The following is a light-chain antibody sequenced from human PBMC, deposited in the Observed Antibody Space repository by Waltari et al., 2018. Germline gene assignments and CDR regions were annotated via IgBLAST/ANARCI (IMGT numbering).Light chain of an antibody. CDR1: SSDVGPSNL. CDR2: EVN. Sequence: QSALTQPASVSGSPGQSITISCTGTSSDVGPSNLVSWYQQHPGKAPPLIIYEVNKRPSGGSNRLAGSKSGNTASLTISGLQAEDEADYYCCSYAGRSTWVFGGGTKVTVL. J-gene: IGLJ3*02. CDR3: CSYAGRSTWV. V-gene: IGLV2-23*02.